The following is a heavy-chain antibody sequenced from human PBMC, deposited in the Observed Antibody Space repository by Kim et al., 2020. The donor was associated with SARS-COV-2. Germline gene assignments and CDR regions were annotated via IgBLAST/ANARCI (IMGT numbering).Heavy chain of an antibody. J-gene: IGHJ5*02. CDR3: ARGHQLLLTSKGYLEFDP. Sequence: GGSLRLSCAASGFTFSSYDMHWVRQATGKGLEWVSAIGTAGDTYYPGSVKGRFTISRENAKNSLYLQMNSLGAGDTAVYYCARGHQLLLTSKGYLEFDPWGQGTLVTVSS. CDR2: IGTAGDT. V-gene: IGHV3-13*01. D-gene: IGHD2-15*01. CDR1: GFTFSSYD.